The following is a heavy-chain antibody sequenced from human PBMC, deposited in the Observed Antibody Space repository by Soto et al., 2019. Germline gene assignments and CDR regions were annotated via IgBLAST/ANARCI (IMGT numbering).Heavy chain of an antibody. Sequence: SETLSLTCTVSGGSISSGDYYWSWIRQLPGKDLEWIAYIYYNGNTYYTPSLKSRATISLDTSRNQFFLNLNSVTAADTAVYYCARGHDITKELDSWGQGTLVTVSS. J-gene: IGHJ4*02. D-gene: IGHD3-10*01. CDR2: IYYNGNT. V-gene: IGHV4-31*03. CDR1: GGSISSGDYY. CDR3: ARGHDITKELDS.